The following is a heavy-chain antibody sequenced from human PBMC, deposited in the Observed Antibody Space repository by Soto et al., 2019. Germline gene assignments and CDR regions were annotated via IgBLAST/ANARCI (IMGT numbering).Heavy chain of an antibody. Sequence: QVQLVQSGAEVKKPGASVKVSCKASGYTFTSYDINWVRQATGQGLEWMGWMNPNSGNTGYAQKFQGRVTMTRNTSISTAYMELSSLRSEDTAVYYCARRAPYCSGGSCYDDAFDIWGQGTMVTVSS. J-gene: IGHJ3*02. CDR2: MNPNSGNT. D-gene: IGHD2-15*01. CDR3: ARRAPYCSGGSCYDDAFDI. V-gene: IGHV1-8*01. CDR1: GYTFTSYD.